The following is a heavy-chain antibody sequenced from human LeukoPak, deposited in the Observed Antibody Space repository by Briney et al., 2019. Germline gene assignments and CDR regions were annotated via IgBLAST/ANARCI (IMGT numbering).Heavy chain of an antibody. J-gene: IGHJ5*02. Sequence: GGSLRLSCAASGFTFSSYSMNWVRQAPGKGLEWVSYISSSSSTIYYADSVKGRFTISRDNAKNSLYLQMNSLRAEDTAVYYCARVGKYYDFWSGYGSWFDPWGQGTLVTVSS. CDR3: ARVGKYYDFWSGYGSWFDP. CDR1: GFTFSSYS. D-gene: IGHD3-3*01. CDR2: ISSSSSTI. V-gene: IGHV3-48*01.